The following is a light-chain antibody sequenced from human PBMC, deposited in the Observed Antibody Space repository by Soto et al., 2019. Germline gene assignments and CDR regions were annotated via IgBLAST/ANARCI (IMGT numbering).Light chain of an antibody. J-gene: IGLJ3*02. V-gene: IGLV1-44*01. CDR3: ATWSDSLKGWV. Sequence: QSVLTQPPSASRTPGQGVTIPCSGSSSDIGSNSVNWYQQLPGAAPRLLIYANDHRPSGVPDRFSASKSGPSASLAISGVRSEDEAFYYCATWSDSLKGWVFGGGTKLTVL. CDR1: SSDIGSNS. CDR2: AND.